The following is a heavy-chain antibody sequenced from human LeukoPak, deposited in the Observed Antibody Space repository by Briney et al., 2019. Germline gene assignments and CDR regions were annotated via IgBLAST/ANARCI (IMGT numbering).Heavy chain of an antibody. CDR2: INQSGGT. CDR1: GGSFSDYS. Sequence: SETLSLTCAVYGGSFSDYSWTWIRQPPGKGLEWIGEINQSGGTNHNPSLKSRVTISVDTSKNQFSLKLSSVTAADTAVYYCARASTRYCTNGVCYYYYYYYMDVWGKGTTVTVSS. CDR3: ARASTRYCTNGVCYYYYYYYMDV. J-gene: IGHJ6*03. D-gene: IGHD2-8*01. V-gene: IGHV4-34*01.